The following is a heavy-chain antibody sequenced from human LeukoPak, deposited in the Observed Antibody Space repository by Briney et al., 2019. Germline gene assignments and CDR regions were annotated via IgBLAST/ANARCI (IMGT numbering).Heavy chain of an antibody. D-gene: IGHD3-22*01. CDR3: ARGGVNYYDSSGYYPLDY. J-gene: IGHJ4*02. CDR1: GYTFTSYG. Sequence: ASVKVSFKASGYTFTSYGISWVRQAPGQGLEWMGWISAYNGNTNYAQKLQGRVTMTTDTSTSTAYMELRSLRSDDTAVYYCARGGVNYYDSSGYYPLDYWGQGTLVTVSS. V-gene: IGHV1-18*01. CDR2: ISAYNGNT.